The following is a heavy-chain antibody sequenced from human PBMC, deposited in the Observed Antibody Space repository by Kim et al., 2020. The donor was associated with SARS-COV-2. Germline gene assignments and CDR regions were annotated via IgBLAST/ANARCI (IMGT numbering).Heavy chain of an antibody. D-gene: IGHD6-6*01. CDR3: ARGIAARPSTSSRQVYYFDY. CDR1: GGSFSGYY. CDR2: INHSGST. V-gene: IGHV4-34*01. Sequence: SETLSLTCAVYGGSFSGYYWSWIRQPPGKGLEWIGEINHSGSTNYNPSLKSRVTISVDTSKNQFSLKLSSVTAADTAVYYCARGIAARPSTSSRQVYYFDYWGQGTLVTVSS. J-gene: IGHJ4*02.